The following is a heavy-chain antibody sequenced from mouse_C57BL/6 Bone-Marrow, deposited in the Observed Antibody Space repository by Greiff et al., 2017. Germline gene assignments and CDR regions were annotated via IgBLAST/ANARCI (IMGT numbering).Heavy chain of an antibody. Sequence: EVMLVESGPELVKPGDSVKISCKASGYSFTGYFMNWVMQSHGKSLEWIGRINPYNGDTFYNQKFKGKATLTVDKSSSTAHMELRSLTSEDSAVYDCARPYYYGSSYGYFDVWGTGTTVTVSS. CDR3: ARPYYYGSSYGYFDV. CDR1: GYSFTGYF. J-gene: IGHJ1*03. D-gene: IGHD1-1*01. CDR2: INPYNGDT. V-gene: IGHV1-20*01.